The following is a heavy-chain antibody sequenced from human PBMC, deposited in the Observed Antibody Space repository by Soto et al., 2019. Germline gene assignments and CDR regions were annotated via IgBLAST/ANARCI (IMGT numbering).Heavy chain of an antibody. Sequence: GGSMRLSCAASGFTFSNYAMSWVRQAPGKGLEWVSAISGSGGSTYYAASVKGRFTIARDNSKNTLYLQMNSLRAEDTAVYYCAKDKYGDYYYYGMDVWGQETTVTVSS. CDR2: ISGSGGST. V-gene: IGHV3-23*01. D-gene: IGHD4-17*01. J-gene: IGHJ6*02. CDR1: GFTFSNYA. CDR3: AKDKYGDYYYYGMDV.